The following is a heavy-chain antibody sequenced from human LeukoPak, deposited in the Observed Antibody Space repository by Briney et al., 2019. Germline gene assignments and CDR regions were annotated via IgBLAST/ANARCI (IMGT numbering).Heavy chain of an antibody. CDR1: GGSISSSSYY. CDR2: IYYSGST. Sequence: ETLSLTCTVSGGSISSSSYYWGWIRQPPGKGLEWIGSIYYSGSTYYNPSLKSRVTISVDTSKNQFSLKLSSVTAADTAVYYCARHIAVAGTYQKWYFDYWGQGTLVTVSS. J-gene: IGHJ4*02. V-gene: IGHV4-39*01. D-gene: IGHD6-19*01. CDR3: ARHIAVAGTYQKWYFDY.